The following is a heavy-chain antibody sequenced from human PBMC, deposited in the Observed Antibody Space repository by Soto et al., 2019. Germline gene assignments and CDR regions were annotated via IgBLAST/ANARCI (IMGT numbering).Heavy chain of an antibody. V-gene: IGHV3-23*01. J-gene: IGHJ5*01. CDR3: TKSSVHCSGGSCFDF. CDR1: GFTFSSYA. D-gene: IGHD2-15*01. Sequence: EVQLLESGGGFIQSGGSLRLSCAASGFTFSSYAMRWVRQAPGKRLEWLSLISGSGATTYYADSVKGRFIVSRDKSKNTVYMQMNSLRADDTALYYCTKSSVHCSGGSCFDFWGQGTLVTVSS. CDR2: ISGSGATT.